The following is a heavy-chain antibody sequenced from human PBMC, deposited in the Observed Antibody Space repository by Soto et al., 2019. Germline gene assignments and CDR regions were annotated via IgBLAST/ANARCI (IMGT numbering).Heavy chain of an antibody. V-gene: IGHV3-30*03. CDR1: GFTFSSYG. J-gene: IGHJ3*02. CDR3: QVVFHAFDI. Sequence: QVQLVESGGGVVQPGRSLRLSCAASGFTFSSYGMHWVRQAPGKGLEWVAVISYDGSNKYYADSVKGRFTISRDNSKNTLYLQMNSLRAEHTAVYYCQVVFHAFDIWGQGTMVTVSS. D-gene: IGHD2-2*01. CDR2: ISYDGSNK.